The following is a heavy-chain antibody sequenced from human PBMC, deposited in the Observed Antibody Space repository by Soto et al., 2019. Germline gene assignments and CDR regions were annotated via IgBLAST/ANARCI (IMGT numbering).Heavy chain of an antibody. V-gene: IGHV4-30-2*01. CDR2: IYHSGST. CDR1: GGSISSGGYS. D-gene: IGHD4-17*01. CDR3: ARYDYGGNSDYYYYGMDV. Sequence: QLQLQESGSGLVKPSQTLSLTCAVSGGSISSGGYSWSWIRQPPGKGLEWIGYIYHSGSTYYNPSLKSRVTISVDRSKNQFSLKLSSVTAADTAVYYCARYDYGGNSDYYYYGMDVWGQGTTVTVSS. J-gene: IGHJ6*02.